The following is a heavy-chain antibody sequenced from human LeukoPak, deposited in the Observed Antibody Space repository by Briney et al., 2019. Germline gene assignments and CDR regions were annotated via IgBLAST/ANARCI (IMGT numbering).Heavy chain of an antibody. CDR2: IYYSGST. J-gene: IGHJ6*03. Sequence: PSETLSLTCSVSGDSLTSDYWSWIRQSPGKGLEWIGYIYYSGSTNYNPSLQSRVTISVDTSKNQFSLKLRSVTAADTAVYYCARLIGQSGNYMDVWGKGTTVTVSS. D-gene: IGHD3-10*01. V-gene: IGHV4-59*08. CDR1: GDSLTSDY. CDR3: ARLIGQSGNYMDV.